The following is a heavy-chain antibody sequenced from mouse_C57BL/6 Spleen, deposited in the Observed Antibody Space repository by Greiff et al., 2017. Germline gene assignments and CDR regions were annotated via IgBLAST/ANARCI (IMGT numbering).Heavy chain of an antibody. Sequence: QVQLQQSGAELVKPGASVKISCKASGYAFSSYWMNWVKQRPGKGLEWIGQIYPGDGDTNYNGKFKGKATLTADKSSSTAYMQLSSLTSEDSAVYFCARRDYGSSTHWYFEVWGTGTTVTVAS. V-gene: IGHV1-80*01. J-gene: IGHJ1*03. D-gene: IGHD1-1*01. CDR3: ARRDYGSSTHWYFEV. CDR1: GYAFSSYW. CDR2: IYPGDGDT.